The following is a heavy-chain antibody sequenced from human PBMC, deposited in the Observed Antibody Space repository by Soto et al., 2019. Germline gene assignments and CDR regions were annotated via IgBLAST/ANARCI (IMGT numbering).Heavy chain of an antibody. D-gene: IGHD5-12*01. V-gene: IGHV4-34*01. J-gene: IGHJ4*02. Sequence: PSETLSLTCAVYGESFSGYDWSWIRQPPGKGLEWIGEINHSGSTNYTPSLKSRVTMSVDTSKNQFSLKLSSVTAADTAMYDCAGNIVATISSFDYWGEGTLVTVAS. CDR1: GESFSGYD. CDR3: AGNIVATISSFDY. CDR2: INHSGST.